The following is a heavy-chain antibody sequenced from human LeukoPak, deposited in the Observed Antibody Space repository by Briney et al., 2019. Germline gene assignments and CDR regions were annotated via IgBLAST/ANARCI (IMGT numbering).Heavy chain of an antibody. CDR2: IYPGDSDT. CDR1: EYSFTSYW. CDR3: ARLIQVGGSYFYFDY. Sequence: ESLKISCKGSEYSFTSYWIGWARQMPGKGLECMGIIYPGDSDTRYSPSFQGQVTISADKSISTAYLQWSSLKASETAMYYCARLIQVGGSYFYFDYWGQGTLVTVSS. V-gene: IGHV5-51*01. J-gene: IGHJ4*02. D-gene: IGHD1-26*01.